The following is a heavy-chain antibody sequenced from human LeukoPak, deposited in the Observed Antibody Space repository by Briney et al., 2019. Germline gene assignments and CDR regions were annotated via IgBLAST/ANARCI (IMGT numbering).Heavy chain of an antibody. J-gene: IGHJ4*02. D-gene: IGHD3-22*01. Sequence: PGGSLRLSCAASGFPFSDYYMRWIRQAPGKGLEWVSYISSSGSTIFYAHSVKGRFTIHRDNAKNSLYIQMNSLRAEDTAVYYCARDLGSDYYVSSGFSGGGGQGTLVTVSS. CDR1: GFPFSDYY. CDR2: ISSSGSTI. V-gene: IGHV3-11*04. CDR3: ARDLGSDYYVSSGFSGG.